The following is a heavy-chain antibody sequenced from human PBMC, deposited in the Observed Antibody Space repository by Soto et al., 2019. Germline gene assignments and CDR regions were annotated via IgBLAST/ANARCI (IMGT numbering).Heavy chain of an antibody. V-gene: IGHV3-15*01. CDR1: GFPFSDAW. Sequence: EVQLVESGGGLVKPGESLRLSCATSGFPFSDAWMNCVRQAPGKGLEWVGLIKTKADGGTIDYPAPVKGRFTISRDDSRNTLYLHMNSLKTEDTAVYYCTHAHPRGPDYWGQGTLVTVSS. J-gene: IGHJ4*02. D-gene: IGHD5-12*01. CDR3: THAHPRGPDY. CDR2: IKTKADGGTI.